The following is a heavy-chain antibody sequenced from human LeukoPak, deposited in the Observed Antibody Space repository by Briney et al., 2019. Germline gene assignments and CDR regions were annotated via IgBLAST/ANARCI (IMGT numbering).Heavy chain of an antibody. J-gene: IGHJ4*02. Sequence: PSETLSLTCTVSGGSISSSSYYWGWIRQPPGMGLEWIGTIYYSGSIYYNPSLKSRVTISLDTSKNQFSLEVSSVTAADTAVYYCATPRRESSPIDYWGQGTLVTVSS. CDR1: GGSISSSSYY. V-gene: IGHV4-39*01. CDR3: ATPRRESSPIDY. CDR2: IYYSGSI.